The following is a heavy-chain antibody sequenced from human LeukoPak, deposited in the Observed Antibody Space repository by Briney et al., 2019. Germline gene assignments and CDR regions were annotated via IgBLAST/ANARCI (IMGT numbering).Heavy chain of an antibody. V-gene: IGHV5-51*01. CDR3: ARRAPAATQGGYYYYYMDV. CDR2: IYPGDSDT. CDR1: GYSFTSYW. Sequence: GESLKISCKGSGYSFTSYWIGWVRQTPGKGLEWMGIIYPGDSDTRYSPSFQGQVTISADKSISTAYLQWSSLKASDTAMYYCARRAPAATQGGYYYYYMDVWGKGTTVTVSS. J-gene: IGHJ6*03. D-gene: IGHD2-2*01.